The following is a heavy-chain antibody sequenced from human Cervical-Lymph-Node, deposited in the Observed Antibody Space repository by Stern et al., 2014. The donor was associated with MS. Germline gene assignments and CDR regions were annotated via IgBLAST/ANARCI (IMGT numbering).Heavy chain of an antibody. CDR2: VITGNEIT. J-gene: IGHJ3*02. CDR1: GHTFSTYT. Sequence: VQLVQSGAEVKKPGASVKVSCKASGHTFSTYTMHWLRQAPGQRLEWMGWVITGNEITKYSQKFQGRVSMTRDTSASTAYMELSSLRSDDTAVYYCAGRYCSGGNCYLAFDIWGQGTMVTVSS. D-gene: IGHD2-15*01. CDR3: AGRYCSGGNCYLAFDI. V-gene: IGHV1-3*04.